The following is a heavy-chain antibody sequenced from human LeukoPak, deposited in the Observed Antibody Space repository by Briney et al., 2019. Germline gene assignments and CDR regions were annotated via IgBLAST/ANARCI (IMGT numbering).Heavy chain of an antibody. D-gene: IGHD4/OR15-4a*01. CDR2: IYCSGST. J-gene: IGHJ4*02. CDR3: ASSYGGELQADY. CDR1: GGSISSGDYY. Sequence: TLSLTCTVSGGSISSGDYYWSWIRQPPGKGLEWIGYIYCSGSTYYNPSLKSRVTISVDTSKNQFSLKLSSVTAADTAVYYCASSYGGELQADYWGQGTLVTVSS. V-gene: IGHV4-30-4*01.